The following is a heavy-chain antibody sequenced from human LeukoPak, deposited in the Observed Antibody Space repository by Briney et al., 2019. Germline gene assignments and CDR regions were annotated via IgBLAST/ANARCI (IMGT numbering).Heavy chain of an antibody. Sequence: GGSLRLSCAASGFTFSSYSMNWVRQAPGKGLEWVSYISSSSSTIYYADSVKGRFTISRDNAKNSLYLQMNSLRDEDTAVYYCAPAPHVSRFLEWFPGWGQGTLVTVSS. CDR3: APAPHVSRFLEWFPG. CDR1: GFTFSSYS. CDR2: ISSSSSTI. J-gene: IGHJ4*02. V-gene: IGHV3-48*02. D-gene: IGHD3-3*01.